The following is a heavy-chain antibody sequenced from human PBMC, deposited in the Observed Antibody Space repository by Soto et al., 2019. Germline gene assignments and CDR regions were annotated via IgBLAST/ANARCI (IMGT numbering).Heavy chain of an antibody. V-gene: IGHV3-30*18. Sequence: QVQLVESGGGVVQPGRSLRLSCAASGFTFSSYGMHWVRQAPGKGLEWVAVISYDGSNKYYADSVKGRFTISRDNSKNTLYLQMNSLRAEDTAVYYCAKDIKYYYGSGSFRRVYYGKDVWGQGTTVTVSS. CDR3: AKDIKYYYGSGSFRRVYYGKDV. CDR1: GFTFSSYG. CDR2: ISYDGSNK. D-gene: IGHD3-10*01. J-gene: IGHJ6*02.